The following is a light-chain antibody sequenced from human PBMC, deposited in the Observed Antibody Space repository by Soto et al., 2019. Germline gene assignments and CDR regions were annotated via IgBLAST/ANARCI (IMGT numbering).Light chain of an antibody. Sequence: SYELTQPPSLSVAPGKTARITCGGNNIGSKSVHWYQQKPGQAPVLVIYYDSDRPSGIPERFSGSNSGNTATLTISRVEAGDEADYYCHVWDSSSDHVVFGGGTKLTVL. CDR3: HVWDSSSDHVV. J-gene: IGLJ2*01. CDR2: YDS. V-gene: IGLV3-21*04. CDR1: NIGSKS.